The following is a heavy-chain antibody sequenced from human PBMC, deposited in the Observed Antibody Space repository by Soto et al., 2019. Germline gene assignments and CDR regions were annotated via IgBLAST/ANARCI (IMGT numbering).Heavy chain of an antibody. J-gene: IGHJ4*02. D-gene: IGHD3-3*01. CDR2: IYSGGST. V-gene: IGHV3-66*01. CDR1: GFTVSSNY. Sequence: SGGSLRLSCAASGFTVSSNYMSWVRQAPGKGLEWVSVIYSGGSTYYADSVKGRFTISRDNSKNTLYLQMNSLRAEDTAVYYCANTRRYYDFWSGIDYWGQGTLVTVSS. CDR3: ANTRRYYDFWSGIDY.